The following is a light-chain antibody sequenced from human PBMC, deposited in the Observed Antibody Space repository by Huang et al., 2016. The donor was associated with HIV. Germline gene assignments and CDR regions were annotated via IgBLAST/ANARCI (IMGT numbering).Light chain of an antibody. V-gene: IGKV3-15*01. CDR1: HSVRSN. J-gene: IGKJ5*01. CDR3: QQYDNWPLT. CDR2: GAS. Sequence: ERVMTQSPATLSVAPGGRVTLSCRASHSVRSNLAWYQQKPGQAPRLLIHGASTRATGLPARFSGSGSGTEFTLATSSLQSEDSGVYFCQQYDNWPLTFGQGTRLEIK.